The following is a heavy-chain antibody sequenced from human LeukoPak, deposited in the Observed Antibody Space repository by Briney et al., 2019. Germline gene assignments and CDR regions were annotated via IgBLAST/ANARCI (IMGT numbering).Heavy chain of an antibody. CDR2: INHSGST. D-gene: IGHD1-26*01. CDR3: ASIRGSYSIDY. CDR1: GGSFSGYY. Sequence: SETLSLTCAVYGGSFSGYYWSWIRQPPGKGLEWIGEINHSGSTNYNPSLKSRVTVSVDTSNNQFSLNLSSVTAADTGVYYCASIRGSYSIDYWGQGTLVTVSS. J-gene: IGHJ4*02. V-gene: IGHV4-34*01.